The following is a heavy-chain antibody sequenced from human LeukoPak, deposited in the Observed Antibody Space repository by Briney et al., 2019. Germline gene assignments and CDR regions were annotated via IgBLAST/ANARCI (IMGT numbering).Heavy chain of an antibody. CDR2: IISKAGGETT. J-gene: IGHJ4*02. CDR3: CTHPTSSSCIY. CDR1: GFSFSGAW. V-gene: IGHV3-15*01. Sequence: PGGSLRLSCAASGFSFSGAWMSWVRQAPGKGLEWVGRIISKAGGETTDYAAPVKGRFTISRDDSRNTVYLQMKSPKTEDTAVYSCCTHPTSSSCIYWGQETLVTVPS. D-gene: IGHD6-13*01.